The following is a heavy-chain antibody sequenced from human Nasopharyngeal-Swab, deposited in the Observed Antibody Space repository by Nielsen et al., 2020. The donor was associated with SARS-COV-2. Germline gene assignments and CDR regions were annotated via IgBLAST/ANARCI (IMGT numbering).Heavy chain of an antibody. D-gene: IGHD3-10*01. J-gene: IGHJ4*02. CDR1: GFTFSSYA. V-gene: IGHV3-23*01. Sequence: GESLKISCAASGFTFSSYAMSWVRQAPGKGLEWVSAISGSGGCTYYADSVKGRFTISRDNSKNTLYLQMNSLRAEDTAVYYCAKVRPGVLLWFGPFDYWGQGTLVTVSS. CDR3: AKVRPGVLLWFGPFDY. CDR2: ISGSGGCT.